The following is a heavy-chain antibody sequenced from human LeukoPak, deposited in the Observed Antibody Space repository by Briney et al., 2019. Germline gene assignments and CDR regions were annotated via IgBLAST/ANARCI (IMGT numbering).Heavy chain of an antibody. D-gene: IGHD5-18*01. V-gene: IGHV1-2*02. J-gene: IGHJ4*02. CDR1: GYTFTAYC. CDR2: NDPNTGQT. Sequence: GASVKVSCKASGYTFTAYCIHWVRQAPGQGLEWMGWNDPNTGQTDSAQKFQGRVTVTRDTSINTAYMDLSSLRSDDTAVYYCARVVGQGTAMPSRDFFDYWGQGTLVTVSS. CDR3: ARVVGQGTAMPSRDFFDY.